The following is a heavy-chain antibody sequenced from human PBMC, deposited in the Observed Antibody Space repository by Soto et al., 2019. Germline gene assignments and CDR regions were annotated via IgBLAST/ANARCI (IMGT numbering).Heavy chain of an antibody. V-gene: IGHV4-38-2*02. CDR1: GYSISSGYY. J-gene: IGHJ5*02. CDR2: MYHSGST. D-gene: IGHD3-22*01. CDR3: ARVTESSGYLLWFDP. Sequence: PSETLSLTCTVSGYSISSGYYWGWIRQPPGKGLEWIGSMYHSGSTYYNPSLKSRVTISVDTSKNQFSLKLNSVTAADTAVYYCARVTESSGYLLWFDPWGQGTLVTVSS.